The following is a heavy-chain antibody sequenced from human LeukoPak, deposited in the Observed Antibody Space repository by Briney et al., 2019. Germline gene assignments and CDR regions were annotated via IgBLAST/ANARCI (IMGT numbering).Heavy chain of an antibody. D-gene: IGHD2-2*01. Sequence: GGSLRLSCAASGFTFSSYGMSWVRQAPGKGLEWVSAISGSGGSTYYADSVKGRFTISRDNAKNSLYLQMNSLRAEDTAVYYCARVRRVVVPAAKDYYYYMDVWGKGTTVTISS. CDR3: ARVRRVVVPAAKDYYYYMDV. CDR2: ISGSGGST. J-gene: IGHJ6*03. V-gene: IGHV3-23*01. CDR1: GFTFSSYG.